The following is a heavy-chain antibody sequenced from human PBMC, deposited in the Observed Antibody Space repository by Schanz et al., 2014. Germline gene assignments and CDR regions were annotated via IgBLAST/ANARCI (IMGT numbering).Heavy chain of an antibody. Sequence: QVQLVQSGAEVKKPGASVRVSCKASGYSFTTYDVNWVRQATGQGLEWMGWMNPTTGNRGYAQNFQGRDTMTRAASLKTAYMEVTDLKLEDAGLYCCAVHYGDRTLWGQGTLIAVSS. CDR3: AVHYGDRTL. D-gene: IGHD4-17*01. J-gene: IGHJ4*02. V-gene: IGHV1-8*01. CDR1: GYSFTTYD. CDR2: MNPTTGNR.